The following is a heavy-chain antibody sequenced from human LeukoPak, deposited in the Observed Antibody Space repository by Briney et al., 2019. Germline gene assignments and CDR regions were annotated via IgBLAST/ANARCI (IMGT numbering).Heavy chain of an antibody. V-gene: IGHV6-1*01. CDR1: GDSVSRNSAA. D-gene: IGHD3-16*01. Sequence: SQTLSLTCAISGDSVSRNSAAWNWVRQSPSRGLEWQGRTYYRSKWYNDYAVSVKSRITINSDTSKNQFSLQLNSVTPEDTAVYYCASEIVRGSVNYDFWGQGTLVTVSS. CDR3: ASEIVRGSVNYDF. J-gene: IGHJ4*02. CDR2: TYYRSKWYN.